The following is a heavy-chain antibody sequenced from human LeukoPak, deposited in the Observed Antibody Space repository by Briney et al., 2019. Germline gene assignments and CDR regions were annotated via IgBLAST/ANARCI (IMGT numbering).Heavy chain of an antibody. Sequence: GGSLRLPCAASGFTFSSYSMNWVRQAPGKGLEWVSYISSGSSSKYYADSVQGRFTISRDNAKNSLPLQMNSLRAEDTAVYYCAHLSRLGELHGSWGQGTLVTVSS. CDR2: ISSGSSSK. V-gene: IGHV3-48*01. D-gene: IGHD3-16*01. CDR1: GFTFSSYS. CDR3: AHLSRLGELHGS. J-gene: IGHJ5*02.